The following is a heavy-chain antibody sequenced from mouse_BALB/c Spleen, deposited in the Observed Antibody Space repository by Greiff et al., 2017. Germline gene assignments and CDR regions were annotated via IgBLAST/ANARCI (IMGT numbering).Heavy chain of an antibody. CDR2: INSNGGST. V-gene: IGHV5-6-2*01. CDR3: ARPSYYYGSSYDWYFDV. CDR1: GFTFSSYY. Sequence: EVKLMESGGGLVKLGGSLKLSCAASGFTFSSYYMSWVRQTPEKRLELVAAINSNGGSTYYPDTVKGRFTISRDNAKNTLYLQMSSLKSEDTALYYCARPSYYYGSSYDWYFDVWGAGTTVTVSS. D-gene: IGHD1-1*01. J-gene: IGHJ1*01.